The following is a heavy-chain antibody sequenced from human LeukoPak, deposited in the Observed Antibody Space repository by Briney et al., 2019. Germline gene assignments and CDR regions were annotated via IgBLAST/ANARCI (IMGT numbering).Heavy chain of an antibody. CDR3: ANGNNGDYVRLDY. V-gene: IGHV3-23*01. J-gene: IGHJ4*02. CDR2: ISGSGGNT. CDR1: GFTFSNYA. Sequence: TGGSLRLSCAASGFTFSNYAMTWVRQAPGKGLEWVPVISGSGGNTYYADSVKGRFTISRDNSKNTLYLQMNSLRAEDTAVYYCANGNNGDYVRLDYWGQGTLVTVSS. D-gene: IGHD4-17*01.